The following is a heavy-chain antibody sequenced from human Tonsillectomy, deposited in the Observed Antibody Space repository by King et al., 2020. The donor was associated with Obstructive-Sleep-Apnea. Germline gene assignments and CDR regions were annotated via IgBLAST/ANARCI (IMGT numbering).Heavy chain of an antibody. J-gene: IGHJ6*02. V-gene: IGHV3-64D*06. CDR2: ISSVGGTT. CDR3: VKDPGSTLNRANYYYYGMDV. CDR1: GFTFSSYT. Sequence: EVQLVESGGGLVQPGGSLRLSCSASGFTFSSYTMHWVRQAPGKGLEYVSAISSVGGTTDYADSVKGRFTISRDNSKNTLYLQMSSLRAEDMAVYYCVKDPGSTLNRANYYYYGMDVWGQGTTVTVSS. D-gene: IGHD1-14*01.